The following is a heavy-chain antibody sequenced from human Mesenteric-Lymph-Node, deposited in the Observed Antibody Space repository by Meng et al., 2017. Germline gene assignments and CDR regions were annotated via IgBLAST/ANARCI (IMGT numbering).Heavy chain of an antibody. V-gene: IGHV5-51*01. J-gene: IGHJ5*01. Sequence: GGSLRLSCKGSGYGFYGYWIGWVRQMPGKGLEWMGIIYPDDSSTRYSPSFQGQVTFSADKSINTAYLQWSSLKASDSAMYYCARYGGSTLSKNWFDFWGQGTLVTVSS. CDR1: GYGFYGYW. CDR3: ARYGGSTLSKNWFDF. CDR2: IYPDDSST. D-gene: IGHD4-23*01.